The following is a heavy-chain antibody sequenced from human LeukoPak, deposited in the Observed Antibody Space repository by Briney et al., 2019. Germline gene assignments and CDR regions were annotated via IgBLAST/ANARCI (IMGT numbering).Heavy chain of an antibody. J-gene: IGHJ4*02. D-gene: IGHD6-19*01. Sequence: TGGSLRLSCAVSGFTFSTYEMNWVRQAPGQGLERVSYISTTGSSIYYADSVKGRFTISRANVKNLLYLQMNRLRAEDTAVYYCARVQRGIAVALDYWGQGTLATVSS. CDR3: ARVQRGIAVALDY. CDR1: GFTFSTYE. V-gene: IGHV3-48*03. CDR2: ISTTGSSI.